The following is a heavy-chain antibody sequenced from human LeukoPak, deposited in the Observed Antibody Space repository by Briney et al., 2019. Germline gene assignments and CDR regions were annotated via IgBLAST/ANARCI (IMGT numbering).Heavy chain of an antibody. D-gene: IGHD3-9*01. CDR1: GGSFSGYY. CDR3: ARVPSLTGYYKQYYYYYYMDV. CDR2: INHSGST. V-gene: IGHV4-34*01. Sequence: PSETLSLTCAVYGGSFSGYYWSWICQPPGKGLEWIGEINHSGSTNYNPSLKSRVTISVDTSKNQFSLKLSSVTAADTAVYYCARVPSLTGYYKQYYYYYYMDVWGKGTTVTISS. J-gene: IGHJ6*03.